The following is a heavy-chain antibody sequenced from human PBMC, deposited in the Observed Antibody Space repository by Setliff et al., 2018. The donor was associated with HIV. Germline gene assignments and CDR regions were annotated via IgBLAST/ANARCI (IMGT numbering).Heavy chain of an antibody. V-gene: IGHV4-38-2*01. CDR1: GYSISSGYF. CDR3: ASPSDYYENSGLDY. CDR2: FHYGGTP. J-gene: IGHJ4*02. D-gene: IGHD3-22*01. Sequence: SETLSLTCVVSGYSISSGYFWGWIRQPPGKGLEWIGSFHYGGTPNYNPSLRGRVDISIDTSKNHFSLRLTSVTAADTAAYYCASPSDYYENSGLDYWGQGKLVTVSS.